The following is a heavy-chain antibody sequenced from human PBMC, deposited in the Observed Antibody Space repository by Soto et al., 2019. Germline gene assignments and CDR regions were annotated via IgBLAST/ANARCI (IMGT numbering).Heavy chain of an antibody. CDR1: GFTFSSYE. CDR2: ISSSGSTI. Sequence: GGSLRLSCAASGFTFSSYEMNWVRQAPGKGLEWVSYISSSGSTIYYADSVKGRFTISRDNAKNSLYLQMNSLRAEDTAVYYCARGNLAYCGGDCYPTAFDYWVQGTLVTVSS. D-gene: IGHD2-21*02. J-gene: IGHJ4*02. V-gene: IGHV3-48*03. CDR3: ARGNLAYCGGDCYPTAFDY.